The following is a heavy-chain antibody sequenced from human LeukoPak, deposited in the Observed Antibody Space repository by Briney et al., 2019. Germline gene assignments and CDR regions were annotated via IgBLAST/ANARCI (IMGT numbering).Heavy chain of an antibody. D-gene: IGHD6-13*01. Sequence: GGSLRLSCAASGFTFSDYYTSWIRQAPGKGLEWVSYISSSGSTIYYADSVKGRFTISRDNAKNSLYLQMNSLRAEDTAVYYCARTTYSSSRYAFSSYYYYGMDVWGQGTTVTVSS. CDR3: ARTTYSSSRYAFSSYYYYGMDV. CDR2: ISSSGSTI. J-gene: IGHJ6*02. V-gene: IGHV3-11*01. CDR1: GFTFSDYY.